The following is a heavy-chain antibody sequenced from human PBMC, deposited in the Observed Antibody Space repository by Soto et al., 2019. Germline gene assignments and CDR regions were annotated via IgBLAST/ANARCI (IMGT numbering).Heavy chain of an antibody. CDR3: ARDSSEVTRFDY. Sequence: QVQLVESGGGVVQPGRSLRLSCAASGFTFSSYGMHWVRQAPGKGLEWVAVIWYDGSNKYYADSVKGRFTISRDNSKNTLYLQMNSLRAEDTAVYYCARDSSEVTRFDYWGQGTLVTVSS. D-gene: IGHD2-2*01. J-gene: IGHJ4*02. V-gene: IGHV3-33*01. CDR1: GFTFSSYG. CDR2: IWYDGSNK.